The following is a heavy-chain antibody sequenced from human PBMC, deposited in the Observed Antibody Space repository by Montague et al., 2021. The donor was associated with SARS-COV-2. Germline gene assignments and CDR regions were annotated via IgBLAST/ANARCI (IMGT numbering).Heavy chain of an antibody. D-gene: IGHD5-24*01. CDR2: ISTSGDYT. Sequence: SLRLSCAASGFIFRHYAMSWVRQAPGKGLEWVSGISTSGDYTYYADSLKGRFTISRDNSRNTLYLQMNSLRAEDTAIYNCAKDREMDYSADYWGQGTLVTVSS. CDR1: GFIFRHYA. CDR3: AKDREMDYSADY. V-gene: IGHV3-23*01. J-gene: IGHJ4*02.